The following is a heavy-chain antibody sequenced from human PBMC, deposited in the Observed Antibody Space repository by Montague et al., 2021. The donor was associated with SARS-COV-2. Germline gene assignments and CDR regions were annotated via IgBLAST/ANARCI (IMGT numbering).Heavy chain of an antibody. CDR1: GGSFGDDH. J-gene: IGHJ4*02. V-gene: IGHV4-34*01. CDR3: ARGHLSVSMIVVVFTSASYYFDY. Sequence: SETLSLTCGVYGGSFGDDHWSWIRQPPGKGLEWIGDIKQSGSTNXNPSLKSRVTISVDTSKNRFSLKLTSVTAADTAVYFCARGHLSVSMIVVVFTSASYYFDYWGQGAQVTVSS. D-gene: IGHD3-22*01. CDR2: IKQSGST.